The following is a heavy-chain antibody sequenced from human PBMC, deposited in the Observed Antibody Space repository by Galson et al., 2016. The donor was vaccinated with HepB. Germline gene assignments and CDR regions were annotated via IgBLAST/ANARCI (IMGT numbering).Heavy chain of an antibody. CDR1: GGSISTYY. CDR3: ARYTWIHLWPTTYFDY. CDR2: IYYSWST. V-gene: IGHV4-59*01. D-gene: IGHD5-18*01. J-gene: IGHJ4*02. Sequence: EPLSLTCTVSGGSISTYYWSWIRQPPGKGLEWIGYIYYSWSTNYNPSLKSRVTISVDTSKNQFSLKLSSVTAADTAVYYCARYTWIHLWPTTYFDYWGQGTLVTVSS.